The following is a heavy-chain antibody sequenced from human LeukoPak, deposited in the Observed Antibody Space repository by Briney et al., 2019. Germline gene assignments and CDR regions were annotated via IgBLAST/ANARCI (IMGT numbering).Heavy chain of an antibody. J-gene: IGHJ4*02. CDR3: ARRPGYSSSWYHFDY. CDR1: GGSISSSSYY. D-gene: IGHD6-13*01. V-gene: IGHV4-39*01. CDR2: INYSGST. Sequence: SETLSLTCTVSGGSISSSSYYWGWIRQPPGEGLEWIGSINYSGSTHYNPSLKSRVTISVDTSKNQFSLKLTSVTAADTAVYYCARRPGYSSSWYHFDYWGQGTLVTVSA.